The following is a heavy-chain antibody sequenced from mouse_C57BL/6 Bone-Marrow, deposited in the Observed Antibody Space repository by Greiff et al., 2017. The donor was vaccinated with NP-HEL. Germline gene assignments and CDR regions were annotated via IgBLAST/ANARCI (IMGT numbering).Heavy chain of an antibody. V-gene: IGHV1-59*01. J-gene: IGHJ3*01. CDR1: GYTFTSYW. Sequence: QVQLQQPGAELVRPGTSVKLSCKASGYTFTSYWMHWVKQRPGQGLEWIGVIDPSDSYTNYNQKFKGKATLTVDTSSSTAYMQRSSRTSEDSSVYYCCGYDYGWGAFAFWGQGTLVTVSA. CDR3: CGYDYGWGAFAF. D-gene: IGHD2-4*01. CDR2: IDPSDSYT.